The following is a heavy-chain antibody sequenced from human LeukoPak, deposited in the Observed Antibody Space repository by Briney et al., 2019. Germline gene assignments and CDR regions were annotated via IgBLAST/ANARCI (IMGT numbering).Heavy chain of an antibody. V-gene: IGHV4-59*08. D-gene: IGHD3-10*01. CDR3: ARLRAPGSPLDY. CDR2: IYYSGST. CDR1: GGSISSYY. Sequence: SETLSLTCTVSGGSISSYYWSWIRQPPGKGLEWIGYIYYSGSTNYNPSLKSRVTISVDTSKNQCSLKLSSVTAADTAVYYCARLRAPGSPLDYWGQGTLVTVSS. J-gene: IGHJ4*02.